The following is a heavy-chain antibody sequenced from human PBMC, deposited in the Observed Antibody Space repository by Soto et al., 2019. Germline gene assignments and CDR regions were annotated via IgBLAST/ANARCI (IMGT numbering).Heavy chain of an antibody. Sequence: GGSLRLSCAASGFSVTYHYMTWVRQSPGKGLEWVSVLYTGGSAYYGDSVKGRFTISRDSSTNTLYLQMNSLKVGDTAFYFCARSFNDWTTYFDYWSEGTLVTVSS. J-gene: IGHJ4*02. CDR1: GFSVTYHY. CDR3: ARSFNDWTTYFDY. V-gene: IGHV3-53*01. D-gene: IGHD3-9*01. CDR2: LYTGGSA.